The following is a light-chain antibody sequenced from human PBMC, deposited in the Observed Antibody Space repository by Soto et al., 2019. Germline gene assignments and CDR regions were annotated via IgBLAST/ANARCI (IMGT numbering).Light chain of an antibody. CDR2: GAS. V-gene: IGKV3-20*01. CDR1: QSVSSSY. CDR3: QHFGGTPFT. J-gene: IGKJ5*01. Sequence: EIVLTQSPGTLSLSPGEGATLSCRASQSVSSSYIAWYQQRPGQTPSLLIYGASTRATGIPDRFSGSWSGTHFTLTISRLEPGDFAVYYCQHFGGTPFTFGQGTRLEIK.